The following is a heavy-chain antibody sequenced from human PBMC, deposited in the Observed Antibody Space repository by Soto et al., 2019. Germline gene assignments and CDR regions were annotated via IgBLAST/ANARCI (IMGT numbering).Heavy chain of an antibody. V-gene: IGHV1-18*01. CDR1: GYTFTSYG. Sequence: ASVKVSCKASGYTFTSYGISWVRQAPGQGLEWMGWISAYNGNTNYAQKLQGRVTMTTDTSTSTAYMELRSLRSDDTAVYYCARMGQQPGDYYYGMDVWGQGTTVTVS. CDR2: ISAYNGNT. J-gene: IGHJ6*02. D-gene: IGHD6-13*01. CDR3: ARMGQQPGDYYYGMDV.